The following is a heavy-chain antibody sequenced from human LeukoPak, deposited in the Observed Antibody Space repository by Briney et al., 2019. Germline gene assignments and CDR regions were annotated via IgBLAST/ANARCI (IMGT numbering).Heavy chain of an antibody. D-gene: IGHD1-26*01. Sequence: GGPLRLSCAASGCPFSGDGMSWVRQAPGKGLGGGAKIKQDGSEKYYVDSVTGLFPISRDIAKNSLYLQMNSLRAEDAAVYYGQTGWELLGDYYYMDVWGKGTTVTISS. CDR1: GCPFSGDG. V-gene: IGHV3-7*01. CDR3: QTGWELLGDYYYMDV. CDR2: IKQDGSEK. J-gene: IGHJ6*03.